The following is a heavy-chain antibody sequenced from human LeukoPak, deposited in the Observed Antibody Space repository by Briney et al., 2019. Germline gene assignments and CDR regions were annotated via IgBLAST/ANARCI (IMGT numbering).Heavy chain of an antibody. V-gene: IGHV1-2*02. CDR1: GYTFTGYY. CDR3: ARDQWYSSSGGAAFDI. Sequence: ASVKVSCKASGYTFTGYYMHWVRQAPGQGLEWMGWINPNSGGTNYAQKFQGRVTMTRDTSISTAYMELSRLRSDDTAVYYCARDQWYSSSGGAAFDIWGQGTMVTVSS. CDR2: INPNSGGT. J-gene: IGHJ3*02. D-gene: IGHD6-6*01.